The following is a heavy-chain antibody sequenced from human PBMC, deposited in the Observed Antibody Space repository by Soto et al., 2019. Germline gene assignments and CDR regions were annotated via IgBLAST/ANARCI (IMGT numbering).Heavy chain of an antibody. Sequence: PGGSLRLSCAASGFTFSSYAMSWVRQAPGKGLERVSAISGSGGSTYYADSVKGRFTISRDNSKNTLYLQMNSLRAEDTAVYYCAKDANLNYGVVGAAQVHYFDYWGQGTLVTVSS. J-gene: IGHJ4*02. CDR3: AKDANLNYGVVGAAQVHYFDY. CDR1: GFTFSSYA. CDR2: ISGSGGST. D-gene: IGHD1-26*01. V-gene: IGHV3-23*01.